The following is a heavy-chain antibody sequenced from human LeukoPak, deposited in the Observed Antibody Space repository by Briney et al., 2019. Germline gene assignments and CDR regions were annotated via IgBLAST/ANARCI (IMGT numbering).Heavy chain of an antibody. D-gene: IGHD1-26*01. CDR2: IYYSGST. Sequence: PSETLSLTCIVSGYSISSGYYWSWIRQPPGKGLEWIGYIYYSGSTNYNPSLKSRVSISVDTSKNQFSLKLSSVTAADTAVYYCARGTDGSYYGKVHFDYWGQGTLVTVSS. J-gene: IGHJ4*02. CDR3: ARGTDGSYYGKVHFDY. V-gene: IGHV4-61*01. CDR1: GYSISSGYY.